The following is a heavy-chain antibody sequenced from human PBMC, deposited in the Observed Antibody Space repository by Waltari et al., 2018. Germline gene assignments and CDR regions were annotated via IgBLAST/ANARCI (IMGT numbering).Heavy chain of an antibody. CDR2: MCTAGVT. CDR3: ARVALSQFYASGSPDY. CDR1: GFTFSSYD. D-gene: IGHD3-10*01. Sequence: EVQLVESGGGLAQPGGSLRLSCAASGFTFSSYDMHWVRQRSGKGLEWVSGMCTAGVTYYSDSVKGRFIISRENAKNVLFLQMNSLRVEDTAVYYCARVALSQFYASGSPDYWGQGTLATVSS. J-gene: IGHJ4*02. V-gene: IGHV3-13*01.